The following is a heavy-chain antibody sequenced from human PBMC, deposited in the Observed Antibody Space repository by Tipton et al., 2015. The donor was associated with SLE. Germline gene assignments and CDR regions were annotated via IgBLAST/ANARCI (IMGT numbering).Heavy chain of an antibody. V-gene: IGHV4-39*07. CDR1: GVSIGSGGYY. CDR3: ARALWKGGDY. D-gene: IGHD1-1*01. Sequence: TLSLTCTVSGVSIGSGGYYWSWIRQPPGKGLEWIGEINHSGSTNHNPSLKSRVTISVDTSKNQLSLKLSAVTAADTAVYYCARALWKGGDYWGQGTLVTVSS. J-gene: IGHJ4*02. CDR2: INHSGST.